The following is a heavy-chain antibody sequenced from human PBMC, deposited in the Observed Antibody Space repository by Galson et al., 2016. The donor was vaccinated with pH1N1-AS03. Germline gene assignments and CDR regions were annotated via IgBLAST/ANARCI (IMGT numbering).Heavy chain of an antibody. CDR1: GFTFNSYW. Sequence: SLRLSCAASGFTFNSYWMTWVRQAPGKGLEWVANIKPDGGDKYYVDSVKGRFTISRDNAKNSLYLQMNSLRAEDTAVYYCARDKGGPVIGFDPWGQGTLVTVSS. CDR3: ARDKGGPVIGFDP. D-gene: IGHD2/OR15-2a*01. CDR2: IKPDGGDK. J-gene: IGHJ5*02. V-gene: IGHV3-7*01.